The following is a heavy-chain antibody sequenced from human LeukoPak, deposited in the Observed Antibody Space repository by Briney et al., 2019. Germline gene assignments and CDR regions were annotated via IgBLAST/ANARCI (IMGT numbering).Heavy chain of an antibody. CDR1: GFTFSSDA. D-gene: IGHD3-10*01. Sequence: PGGSQRLSCAASGFTFSSDAMSWVRQAPGKGLEWVSGISGSAATIYYADSVKGRFTISRDNSKNRLYLQMNSLRVDDTAVYYCAKSVGIIMRGAFDIWGQGTMVTVSS. CDR2: ISGSAATI. V-gene: IGHV3-23*01. J-gene: IGHJ3*02. CDR3: AKSVGIIMRGAFDI.